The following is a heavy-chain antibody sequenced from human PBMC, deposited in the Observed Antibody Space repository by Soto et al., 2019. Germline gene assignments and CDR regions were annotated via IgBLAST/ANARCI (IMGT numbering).Heavy chain of an antibody. J-gene: IGHJ4*02. Sequence: QVQLVQSGAEVKKPGSSVKVSCKASGGTFSSYTISWVRQAPGQGLEWMGRIIPILGIANYAQKFQGRVTITADKSASTAYMELSSLRSEDTAVYYCARDRCIAAASGYFDYWGQGTLVTVSS. CDR2: IIPILGIA. CDR1: GGTFSSYT. D-gene: IGHD6-13*01. V-gene: IGHV1-69*08. CDR3: ARDRCIAAASGYFDY.